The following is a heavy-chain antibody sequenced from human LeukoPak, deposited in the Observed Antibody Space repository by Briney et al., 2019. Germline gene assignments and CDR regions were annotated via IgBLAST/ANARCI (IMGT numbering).Heavy chain of an antibody. Sequence: SETLSLTCTVSGGSISDYYWSWIRQPPGKGLEWIGYINYSGATNYNPSLESRVSISEDTSKNQFSLKLNSVTAADTAVYYCARGSGSSWYFYFDYWGQGTLVTVSS. V-gene: IGHV4-59*01. CDR1: GGSISDYY. CDR3: ARGSGSSWYFYFDY. J-gene: IGHJ4*02. D-gene: IGHD6-13*01. CDR2: INYSGAT.